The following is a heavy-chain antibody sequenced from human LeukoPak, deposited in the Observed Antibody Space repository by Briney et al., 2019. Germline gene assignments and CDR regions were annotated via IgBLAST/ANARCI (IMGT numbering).Heavy chain of an antibody. CDR1: GGSFSGPY. CDR2: IYHNGDT. Sequence: PSETLSLICTVSGGSFSGPYWSWIRQTPGKGLEWIGYIYHNGDTRYNPSLKSRVTMSVDTSKNQFSLKLNSVTPADTAVYYCARDGYGPTDFWGKGSLVTVSS. D-gene: IGHD3-10*01. V-gene: IGHV4-59*11. J-gene: IGHJ4*02. CDR3: ARDGYGPTDF.